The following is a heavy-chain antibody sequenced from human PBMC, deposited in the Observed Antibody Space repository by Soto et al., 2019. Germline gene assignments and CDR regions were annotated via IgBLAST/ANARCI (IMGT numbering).Heavy chain of an antibody. CDR2: IYHSGSS. D-gene: IGHD4-17*01. J-gene: IGHJ1*01. CDR3: AKIRRGASGDPEYFQQ. Sequence: QVQLQESGPGLVKPSGTLSLTCAVSGDSISSSNWWSWVRQPPGKGLEWIGEIYHSGSSNYNPSLQRRVTISXXKXKXXFSLQLTSLTAADPAVYYCAKIRRGASGDPEYFQQWGQGTLVTVSS. CDR1: GDSISSSNW. V-gene: IGHV4-4*02.